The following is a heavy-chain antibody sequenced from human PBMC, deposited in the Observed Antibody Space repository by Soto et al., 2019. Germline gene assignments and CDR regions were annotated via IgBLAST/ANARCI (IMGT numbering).Heavy chain of an antibody. D-gene: IGHD5-12*01. CDR2: INHRGST. V-gene: IGHV4-4*02. CDR3: ARVYDGYVIPRNWYFDL. CDR1: GGSISSSYW. J-gene: IGHJ2*01. Sequence: QVQLQESGPGLVKPSGTLSLTCAVFGGSISSSYWWSWVRQPPGKGLEWVGQINHRGSTNYNPALKSRVTMSGDKSKNQISRKLPSVTAADTAVHYCARVYDGYVIPRNWYFDLWGRGTLVIVSS.